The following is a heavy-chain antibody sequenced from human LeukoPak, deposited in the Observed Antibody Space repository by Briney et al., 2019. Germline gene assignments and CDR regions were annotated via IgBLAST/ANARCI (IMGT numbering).Heavy chain of an antibody. V-gene: IGHV4-4*07. D-gene: IGHD3-10*01. CDR3: AKEGMIRGVIDY. CDR1: GASISTYY. CDR2: IYTSGST. Sequence: SETLSLTCTVSGASISTYYWSWIRQPAGKGLEWIGHIYTSGSTNYNPSLKSRVTMSVDTSKNQFSLKLKSVTAADTAVYYCAKEGMIRGVIDYWGQGALVTVS. J-gene: IGHJ4*02.